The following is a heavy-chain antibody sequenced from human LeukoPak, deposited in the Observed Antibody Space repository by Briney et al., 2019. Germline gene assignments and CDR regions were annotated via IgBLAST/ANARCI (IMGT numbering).Heavy chain of an antibody. CDR2: IYYSGST. V-gene: IGHV4-39*07. D-gene: IGHD3-22*01. CDR3: ASGYYYDSSGYHYPFDY. J-gene: IGHJ4*02. CDR1: GGSISSSSYY. Sequence: SETLSLTCTVSGGSISSSSYYWGWIRQPPGKGLEWIGSIYYSGSTYYTPALKSRATISVDTSKNQFSLKLSSVTAADTAVYYCASGYYYDSSGYHYPFDYWGQGTLVTVSS.